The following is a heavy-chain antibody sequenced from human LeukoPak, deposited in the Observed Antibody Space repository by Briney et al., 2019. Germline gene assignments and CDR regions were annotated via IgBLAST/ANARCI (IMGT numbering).Heavy chain of an antibody. J-gene: IGHJ4*02. V-gene: IGHV3-43*02. CDR1: GFTFDDYA. CDR2: ISGDGGST. Sequence: PGGSLRLSCAASGFTFDDYAMHWVRQAPGKCLEWVSLISGDGGSTYYADSVKGRFTISRDNSKNYLYLQMNSLRTDDTPLYYCAKDTDLFPDFWSGYLDYWGQGTLVTVSS. D-gene: IGHD3-3*01. CDR3: AKDTDLFPDFWSGYLDY.